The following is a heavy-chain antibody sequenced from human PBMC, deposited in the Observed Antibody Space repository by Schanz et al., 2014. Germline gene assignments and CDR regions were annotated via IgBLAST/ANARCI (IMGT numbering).Heavy chain of an antibody. J-gene: IGHJ4*02. CDR3: ARANYRRKINFDY. CDR1: GFTFSSYA. Sequence: QVQLVESGGGLVKPGGSLRLSCAASGFTFSSYAMHWVRQAPGKGLEWVALISNDGSIKYYADSVKGRFTMSRDNSKNTLYLQMNSLRAEDTAVYYCARANYRRKINFDYWGRGTLVTVSS. D-gene: IGHD3-10*01. CDR2: ISNDGSIK. V-gene: IGHV3-30-3*01.